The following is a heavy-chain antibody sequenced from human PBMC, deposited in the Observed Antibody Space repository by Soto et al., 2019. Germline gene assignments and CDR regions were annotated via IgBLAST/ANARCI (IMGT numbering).Heavy chain of an antibody. V-gene: IGHV4-34*01. CDR1: GGSFSGYY. Sequence: SETLSLTCAVYGGSFSGYYWSWIRQPPGKGLEWIGEINHSGSTNYNPSLKSRVTISVDTSKNQFSLKLSSVTAADTAVYYCARGGHSSSWYWRNNWFDPWGQGTLVTVSS. CDR2: INHSGST. J-gene: IGHJ5*02. D-gene: IGHD6-13*01. CDR3: ARGGHSSSWYWRNNWFDP.